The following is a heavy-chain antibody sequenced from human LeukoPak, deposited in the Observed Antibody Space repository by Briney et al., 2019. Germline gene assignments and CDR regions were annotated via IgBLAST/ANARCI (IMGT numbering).Heavy chain of an antibody. Sequence: ASVKVSCKASGYTFTGYYMHWVRQAPGQGLEWMGRIDPNSGGTNYAQKFQGRVTMTRDTSISAAYMELSRLRSDDTAVYYCARLGSSSWYSFDYWGQGNLLTVSS. V-gene: IGHV1-2*06. CDR2: IDPNSGGT. J-gene: IGHJ4*02. CDR3: ARLGSSSWYSFDY. CDR1: GYTFTGYY. D-gene: IGHD6-13*01.